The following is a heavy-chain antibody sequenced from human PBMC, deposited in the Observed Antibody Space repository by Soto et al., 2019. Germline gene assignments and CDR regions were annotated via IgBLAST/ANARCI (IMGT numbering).Heavy chain of an antibody. D-gene: IGHD2-15*01. CDR3: AREAKSDCSGGSCYRDFDY. Sequence: AXVKVSCKASGYTFTSYAMHWVRQAPGQRLEWMGWINAGNGNTKYSQKFQGRVTITRDTSASTAYMELSSLRSEDTTVYYCAREAKSDCSGGSCYRDFDYWGQGTLVTVSS. V-gene: IGHV1-3*01. CDR1: GYTFTSYA. CDR2: INAGNGNT. J-gene: IGHJ4*02.